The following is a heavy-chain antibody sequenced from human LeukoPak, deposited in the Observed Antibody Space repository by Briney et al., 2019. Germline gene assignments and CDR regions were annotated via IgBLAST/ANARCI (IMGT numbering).Heavy chain of an antibody. D-gene: IGHD1-14*01. V-gene: IGHV3-9*01. CDR3: AGDHTDPGLFFDS. CDR1: GFNFDEYV. CDR2: ITWNSGNL. Sequence: GRSLRLSCAASGFNFDEYVMHWVRQAPGKGLEWVSGITWNSGNLGYADSVKGRFTISRDNAKKFLYLQMNSLRAEDTALYYCAGDHTDPGLFFDSWGQGTLVTVSS. J-gene: IGHJ4*02.